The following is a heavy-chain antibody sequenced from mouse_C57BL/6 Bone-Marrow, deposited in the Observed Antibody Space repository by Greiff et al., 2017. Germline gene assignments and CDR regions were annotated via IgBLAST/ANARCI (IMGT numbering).Heavy chain of an antibody. Sequence: EVQVVESGEGLVKPGGSLRLSCAASGFTFSSYAMSWVRQTPEKRLEWVAYISSGGDYIYYADNVEGRFTISRDNARYTLYLQMSSLKSEDTARYYYARKGLGAMDNWGQGTSVTVSS. CDR3: ARKGLGAMDN. V-gene: IGHV5S21*01. J-gene: IGHJ4*01. CDR1: GFTFSSYA. D-gene: IGHD4-1*01. CDR2: ISSGGDYI.